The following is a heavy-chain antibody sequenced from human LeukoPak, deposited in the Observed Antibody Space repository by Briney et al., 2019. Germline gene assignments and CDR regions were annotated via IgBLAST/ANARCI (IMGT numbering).Heavy chain of an antibody. CDR2: IAPRNGGT. J-gene: IGHJ4*02. V-gene: IGHV1-2*02. CDR1: GYTFTVYY. D-gene: IGHD6-6*01. Sequence: ASVKVSCKTSGYTFTVYYIHWIRQAPGQGLEWMGWIAPRNGGTNYAQRFQGRVSMTRDTSIGTVYMELRSLISDDTAVYYCARGLLGTSSSVGYFDSWGQGTLVTVSS. CDR3: ARGLLGTSSSVGYFDS.